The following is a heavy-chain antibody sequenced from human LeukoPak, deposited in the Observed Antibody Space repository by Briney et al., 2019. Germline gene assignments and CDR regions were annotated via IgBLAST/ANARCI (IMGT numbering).Heavy chain of an antibody. V-gene: IGHV4-39*01. CDR2: IYYSGST. Sequence: PSETLSLTCTVSGGSISSSSYYWGWIRQPPGKGLEWIGSIYYSGSTYYNPSLKSRVTISVDTSKNQFSLKLSSVTAADTAVYYCARLGGIRGPYSSSWRFDYWGQGTLVTVSS. CDR1: GGSISSSSYY. D-gene: IGHD6-13*01. J-gene: IGHJ4*02. CDR3: ARLGGIRGPYSSSWRFDY.